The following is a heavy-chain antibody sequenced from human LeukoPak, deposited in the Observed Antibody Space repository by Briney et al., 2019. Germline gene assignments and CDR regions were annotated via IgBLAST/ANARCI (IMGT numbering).Heavy chain of an antibody. CDR2: ISYDGSNK. D-gene: IGHD2-2*01. CDR3: ASLKHYCSSTSCYLYYYGMDV. V-gene: IGHV3-30-3*01. CDR1: GFTFSSYA. J-gene: IGHJ6*02. Sequence: GGSLRLSCAASGFTFSSYAMHWVRQAPGKGLEWVAVISYDGSNKYYADSVKGRFTISRDNSKNTLYLQMNSLRAEDTAVYYCASLKHYCSSTSCYLYYYGMDVWGQGTTVTVSS.